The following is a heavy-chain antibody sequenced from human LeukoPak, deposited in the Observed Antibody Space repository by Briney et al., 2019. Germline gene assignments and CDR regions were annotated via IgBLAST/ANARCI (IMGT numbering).Heavy chain of an antibody. J-gene: IGHJ4*02. Sequence: AGESLKISCKASGYTFNKNYIAWVRQVSGKGREWMGIIYPGDSDTRYSPSFQGHVTISADESISTAFLQWSSVEATDSAMYYCVRGNQKYGDYVRDWGQGTLVTISS. CDR3: VRGNQKYGDYVRD. D-gene: IGHD4-17*01. CDR2: IYPGDSDT. V-gene: IGHV5-51*01. CDR1: GYTFNKNY.